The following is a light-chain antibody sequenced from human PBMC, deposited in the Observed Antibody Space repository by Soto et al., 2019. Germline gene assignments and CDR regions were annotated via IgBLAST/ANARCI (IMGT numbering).Light chain of an antibody. Sequence: DIVMTQSPLSLPVTPGEPASISCRSSQSLLDSNGYNYLDWYLQKPGQSPQLLIYLRSNRASGVPDRFSGSGSGTDFTLSISRVEAEDVGVYYCMQALQTLPITFGQGTRLEI. J-gene: IGKJ5*01. V-gene: IGKV2-28*01. CDR1: QSLLDSNGYNY. CDR3: MQALQTLPIT. CDR2: LRS.